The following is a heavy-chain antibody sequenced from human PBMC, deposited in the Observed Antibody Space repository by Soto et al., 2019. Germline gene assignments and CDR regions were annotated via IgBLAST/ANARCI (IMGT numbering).Heavy chain of an antibody. CDR2: INHSGST. D-gene: IGHD5-18*01. CDR1: GGSFSGSY. J-gene: IGHJ3*02. V-gene: IGHV4-34*01. CDR3: ARWLRGYSYGVSAFEI. Sequence: SLTFAVYGGSFSGSYWSWIRQPPGKGLEWIGEINHSGSTNYNPSLKSRVTISVDTSKNQFSLKLRSVTAADTAVYYCARWLRGYSYGVSAFEIWGQGTMVTVSS.